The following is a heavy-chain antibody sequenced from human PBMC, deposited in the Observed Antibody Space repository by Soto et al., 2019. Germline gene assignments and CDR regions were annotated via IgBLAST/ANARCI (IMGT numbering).Heavy chain of an antibody. J-gene: IGHJ5*02. V-gene: IGHV4-31*03. D-gene: IGHD3-10*01. CDR2: IYYSGST. CDR1: GGSISSGGYY. CDR3: ARVMEQYYGSGSYYWFDP. Sequence: SSETLSLTCTVSGGSISSGGYYWSWIRQHPGKGLEWIGYIYYSGSTYYNPSLKSRVTISVDTSKNQFSLKLSSVTAADTAVYYCARVMEQYYGSGSYYWFDPWGQGTLVTVSS.